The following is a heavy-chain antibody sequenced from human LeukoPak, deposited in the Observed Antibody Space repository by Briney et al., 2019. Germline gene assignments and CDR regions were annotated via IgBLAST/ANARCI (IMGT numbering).Heavy chain of an antibody. D-gene: IGHD3-22*01. J-gene: IGHJ4*02. CDR1: GGSISSSSYY. CDR3: ARASYSYDINGWVPFDY. CDR2: IYYSGST. Sequence: ASETLSLTCTVSGGSISSSSYYWGWIRQPPGKGLEWIGSIYYSGSTYYNPSLKSRVTISVDTSKNQFSLKLSSVTAADTAVYYCARASYSYDINGWVPFDYWGQGTLVTVSS. V-gene: IGHV4-39*07.